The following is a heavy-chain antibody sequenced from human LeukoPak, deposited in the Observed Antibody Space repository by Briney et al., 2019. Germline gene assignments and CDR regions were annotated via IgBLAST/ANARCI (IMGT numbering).Heavy chain of an antibody. CDR2: ISSSGSTI. V-gene: IGHV3-11*04. CDR1: GFTFSDYY. J-gene: IGHJ5*02. CDR3: ARDPNYYGSGRFDP. D-gene: IGHD3-10*01. Sequence: GGSLRLSCAASGFTFSDYYMSWIRQAPGRGLEWVSYISSSGSTIYYADSVKGRFTISRDNAKNSLYLQMNSLRAEDTAVYYCARDPNYYGSGRFDPWGQGTLVTVSS.